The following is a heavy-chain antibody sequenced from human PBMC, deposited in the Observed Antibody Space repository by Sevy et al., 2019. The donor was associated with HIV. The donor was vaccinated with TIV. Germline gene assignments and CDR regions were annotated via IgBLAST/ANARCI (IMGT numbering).Heavy chain of an antibody. CDR2: ISADTRHT. CDR3: ARDSVHRGNAYFDF. D-gene: IGHD2-15*01. J-gene: IGHJ4*01. CDR1: GYIFRGYG. V-gene: IGHV1-18*01. Sequence: APVKVSCKTSGYIFRGYGISWVREAPGQGLEWMGWISADTRHTNYAQQFKGRVTLTTDTSTTTAYMNLTSLRSDDTAIYYCARDSVHRGNAYFDFWGLGTSVVVSS.